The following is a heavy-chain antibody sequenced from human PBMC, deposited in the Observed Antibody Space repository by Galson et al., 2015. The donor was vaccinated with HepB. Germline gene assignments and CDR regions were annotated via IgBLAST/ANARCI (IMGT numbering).Heavy chain of an antibody. Sequence: SLRLSCAASGFTFRSYALNWVRQAPGKGLEWVSTISGGGGYTYYADSVKGRFTISRDDSKNTLYVQMNSLRAEDAAIYYCAKGPGYGVPYYFDFWGQGTLVTVSS. D-gene: IGHD4-17*01. CDR3: AKGPGYGVPYYFDF. CDR1: GFTFRSYA. CDR2: ISGGGGYT. V-gene: IGHV3-23*01. J-gene: IGHJ4*02.